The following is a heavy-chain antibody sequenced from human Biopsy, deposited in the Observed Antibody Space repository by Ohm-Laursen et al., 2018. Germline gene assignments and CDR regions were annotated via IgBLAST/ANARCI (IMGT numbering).Heavy chain of an antibody. J-gene: IGHJ6*02. CDR2: INPTGGTT. CDR3: ARDETGSSVFGPYYYGMDV. CDR1: GYTLTGYY. D-gene: IGHD3-9*01. Sequence: VASVKVSCKASGYTLTGYYMHWVRQAPGQGLEWMGIINPTGGTTSYAEKFQGRVTLTRDTSTGTVYLELNSLIYEDTALYYCARDETGSSVFGPYYYGMDVWGQGTTVTVSS. V-gene: IGHV1-46*01.